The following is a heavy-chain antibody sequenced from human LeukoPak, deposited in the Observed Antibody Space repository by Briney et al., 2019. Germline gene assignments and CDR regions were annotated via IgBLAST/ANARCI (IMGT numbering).Heavy chain of an antibody. D-gene: IGHD6-13*01. CDR1: AFSISNYS. Sequence: GGSLRLSCEVSAFSISNYSMDWVRQAPGKGLEWVSSISERGTYIYYADSVKGRFTIARDNAKKSLYLQMNSLRAEDTAVYYCARDSSSWFLYYFDYWGQGTLVTVSS. J-gene: IGHJ4*02. CDR3: ARDSSSWFLYYFDY. V-gene: IGHV3-21*01. CDR2: ISERGTYI.